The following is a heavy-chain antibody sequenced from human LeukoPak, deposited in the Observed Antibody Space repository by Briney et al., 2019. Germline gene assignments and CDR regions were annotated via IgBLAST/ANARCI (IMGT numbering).Heavy chain of an antibody. V-gene: IGHV4-34*01. CDR3: ARRRRPDIVVVVAATPYNWFDP. CDR1: GGSFSGYY. J-gene: IGHJ5*02. D-gene: IGHD2-15*01. CDR2: INHSGST. Sequence: SETLSLTCAVYGGSFSGYYWSWIRQPPGKGLEWIGEINHSGSTNYNPSLKSRVTKSVDTSKNQFSLKLSSVTAADTAVYYCARRRRPDIVVVVAATPYNWFDPWGQGTLVTVSS.